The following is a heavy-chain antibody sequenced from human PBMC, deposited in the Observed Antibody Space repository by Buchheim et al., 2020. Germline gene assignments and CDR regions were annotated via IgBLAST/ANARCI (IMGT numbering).Heavy chain of an antibody. CDR1: GFPFSSYA. Sequence: QARLVESGGGVVPPGSSLRLSCEASGFPFSSYAMNWVRQAPGKGPEWLAYILHDGTNIHYADSVKGRFTISRDNSKNTIYLQMNSLRREDTAVYYCAREAVTGSPRPFDPWGPGT. CDR2: ILHDGTNI. CDR3: AREAVTGSPRPFDP. D-gene: IGHD2-21*02. V-gene: IGHV3-30*03. J-gene: IGHJ5*02.